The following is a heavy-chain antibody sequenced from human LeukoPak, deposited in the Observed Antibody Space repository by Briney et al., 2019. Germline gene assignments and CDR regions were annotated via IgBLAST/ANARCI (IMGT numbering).Heavy chain of an antibody. CDR1: GYSFTSYW. Sequence: GESLKISCKGSGYSFTSYWISWVRQMPGKGLEWMGRIDPSDSYTNYSPSFQGHVTISADKSISTAYLQWSSLKASDTAMYYGARRHYYDSSGYPFDYWGQGTLVTVSS. CDR3: ARRHYYDSSGYPFDY. CDR2: IDPSDSYT. J-gene: IGHJ4*02. V-gene: IGHV5-10-1*01. D-gene: IGHD3-22*01.